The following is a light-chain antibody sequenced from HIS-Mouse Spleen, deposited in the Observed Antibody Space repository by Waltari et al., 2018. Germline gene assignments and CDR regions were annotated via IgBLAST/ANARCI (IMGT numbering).Light chain of an antibody. Sequence: QSALTQPASVSGSPGQSITISCTGTSSDVGGYNYVSWYQQHPGKPPKLMIYDVSKRPSGGSNRCAGSKSGKTASLTISGLQAEDEADYYCSSYTSSSFNVVFGGGTKLTVL. CDR1: SSDVGGYNY. CDR3: SSYTSSSFNVV. J-gene: IGLJ2*01. CDR2: DVS. V-gene: IGLV2-14*03.